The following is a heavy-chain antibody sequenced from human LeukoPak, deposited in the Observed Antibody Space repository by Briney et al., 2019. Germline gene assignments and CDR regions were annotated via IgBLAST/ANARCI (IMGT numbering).Heavy chain of an antibody. V-gene: IGHV3-7*01. J-gene: IGHJ4*02. D-gene: IGHD2-15*01. CDR3: ARSVVVAAPHFDY. CDR1: GFTFNIYW. CDR2: IKQDGSEK. Sequence: GGSLRLSCAASGFTFNIYWMSWVRQAPGKGLEWVANIKQDGSEKYYVDSVKGRFTISRDNAKNSLYLQMNSLRAEDTAVYYCARSVVVAAPHFDYWGQGTLVTVSS.